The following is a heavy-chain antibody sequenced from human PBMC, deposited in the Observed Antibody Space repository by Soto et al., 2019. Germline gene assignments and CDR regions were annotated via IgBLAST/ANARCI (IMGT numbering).Heavy chain of an antibody. CDR2: IKQDGSEK. CDR3: ARGYSSGWYNRLLDY. J-gene: IGHJ4*02. D-gene: IGHD6-19*01. CDR1: GFTFSSYW. V-gene: IGHV3-7*03. Sequence: GGSLRLSCAASGFTFSSYWMSWVRQAPGKGLEWVANIKQDGSEKYYVASVKGRFTISRDNAKNSLYLQMNSLRAEDTAVYYCARGYSSGWYNRLLDYWGQGTLVTVSS.